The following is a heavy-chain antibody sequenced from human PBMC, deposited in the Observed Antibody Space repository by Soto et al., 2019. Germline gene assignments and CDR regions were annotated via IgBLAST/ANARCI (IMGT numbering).Heavy chain of an antibody. Sequence: QVQLVESGGGVVQPGGSRGLPGAGPGLPFTTNGLHGSPQAPGKGLEWVAVIWYDGNNKYYADSVKGRFTISRDNSNNTLYVQMTSLRAEDTAVYYCARGLHSLFDYWGQGTLVTVSS. V-gene: IGHV3-33*01. CDR2: IWYDGNNK. CDR3: ARGLHSLFDY. D-gene: IGHD2-21*01. CDR1: GLPFTTNG. J-gene: IGHJ4*02.